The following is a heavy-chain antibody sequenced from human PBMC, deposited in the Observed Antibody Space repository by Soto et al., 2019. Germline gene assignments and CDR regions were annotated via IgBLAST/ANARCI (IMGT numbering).Heavy chain of an antibody. Sequence: EVQLVESGGGLVQPGGSLKLSCAASGFTFSSYWMHWVRQAPGKGLVWVSRIKSDGSSTNSADSAKGRFTISRDNARNTLFLQMNSLRAEDTAVYYCAREPFGDSSYWGQGTLVTVSS. J-gene: IGHJ4*02. D-gene: IGHD3-10*01. CDR1: GFTFSSYW. CDR2: IKSDGSST. CDR3: AREPFGDSSY. V-gene: IGHV3-74*01.